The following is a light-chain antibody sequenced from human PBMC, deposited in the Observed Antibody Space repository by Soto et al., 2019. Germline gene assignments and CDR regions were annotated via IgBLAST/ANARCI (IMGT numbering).Light chain of an antibody. V-gene: IGLV2-14*03. CDR1: SSDVGGYHY. CDR2: DVT. CDR3: SAYTTRSAV. J-gene: IGLJ1*01. Sequence: QSALTQPASVSGSPGQSITISCTGTSSDVGGYHYVSWYQQLPGKAPKLMIYDVTKRPSGVSNRFSGSKSDNTASLTISGLQAEDEADYYCSAYTTRSAVFGTGTKLTVL.